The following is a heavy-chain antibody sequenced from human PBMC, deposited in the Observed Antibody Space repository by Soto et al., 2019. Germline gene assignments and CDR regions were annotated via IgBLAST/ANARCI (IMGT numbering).Heavy chain of an antibody. CDR1: GGTFSSYA. CDR2: IIPIFGTA. Sequence: QVQLVQSGAEVKKPGSSVKVSCKASGGTFSSYAISWVRQAPGQGLEWMGGIIPIFGTANYAQKFQGRVKITADESTSTDYMELSSMRSEDTAVYYCAGQGRQLVAYYYYGMDVWGQGTTVTVSS. J-gene: IGHJ6*02. V-gene: IGHV1-69*01. CDR3: AGQGRQLVAYYYYGMDV. D-gene: IGHD6-6*01.